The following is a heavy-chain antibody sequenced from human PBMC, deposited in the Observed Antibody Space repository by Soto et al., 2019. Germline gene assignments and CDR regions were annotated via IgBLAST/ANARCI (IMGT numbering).Heavy chain of an antibody. V-gene: IGHV1-46*03. Sequence: XSVKVSCKASGYTFTKYCMHLVRHSPGQGLEWMGVIFPSDGSTIYAQKFQGRVSITRDTSTSTVYMELSSLRSDDTTVYYCARGPLNVGFYYFDCWGQGTLVTVSS. D-gene: IGHD3-10*02. J-gene: IGHJ4*02. CDR2: IFPSDGST. CDR1: GYTFTKYC. CDR3: ARGPLNVGFYYFDC.